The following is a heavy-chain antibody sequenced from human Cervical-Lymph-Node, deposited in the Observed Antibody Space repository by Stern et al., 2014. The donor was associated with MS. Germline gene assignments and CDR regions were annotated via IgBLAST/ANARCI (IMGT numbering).Heavy chain of an antibody. V-gene: IGHV7-4-1*02. CDR3: ARDGNDEETTVTTY. D-gene: IGHD4-17*01. Sequence: VQLVQSGSELKKPGASVKGSCKASGYMFSDHALNWVRQAPGQGLEWMGWIHTNTGKPTYAQGFTGRFVFSLDTSVNTAFLEISELKAEDTAVYYCARDGNDEETTVTTYWGQGTLITVSS. J-gene: IGHJ4*02. CDR1: GYMFSDHA. CDR2: IHTNTGKP.